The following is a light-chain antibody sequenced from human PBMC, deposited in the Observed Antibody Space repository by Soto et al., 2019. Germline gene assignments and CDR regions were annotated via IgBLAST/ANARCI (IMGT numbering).Light chain of an antibody. CDR2: EVS. V-gene: IGLV2-14*01. CDR3: SSYSISTAYL. Sequence: QSVLAQPASVSGSPGQSITIACTVTSSDFGGYDYVSWYQLHPGKAPKLMVFEVSNRPLGVSYRFSGSKSGNTASLNISGLQAEDEADYFCSSYSISTAYLFGTGSKVTVL. CDR1: SSDFGGYDY. J-gene: IGLJ1*01.